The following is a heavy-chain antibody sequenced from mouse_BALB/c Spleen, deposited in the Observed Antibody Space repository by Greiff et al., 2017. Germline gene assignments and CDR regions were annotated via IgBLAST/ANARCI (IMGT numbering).Heavy chain of an antibody. CDR1: GFNIKDYY. CDR2: IDPEIGNT. Sequence: EVQLQQSGAELVRPGALVKLSCKASGFNIKDYYMHWVKQRPEQGLEWIGWIDPEIGNTIYDPKFQGKASITADTSSNTAYLQLSSLTSEDTAVYYCARWGYYGYDTGYYYAMDYWGQGTSVTVSS. CDR3: ARWGYYGYDTGYYYAMDY. V-gene: IGHV14-1*02. D-gene: IGHD2-2*01. J-gene: IGHJ4*01.